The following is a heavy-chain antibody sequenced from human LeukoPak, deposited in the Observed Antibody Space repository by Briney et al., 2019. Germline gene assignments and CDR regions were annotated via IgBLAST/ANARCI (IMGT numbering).Heavy chain of an antibody. Sequence: GGSLRLSCAASGFTFSSYAMSWVRQAPGKGLEGVSGISGSGGSTYYADSVKGRFTISRDNSKNTVYLQMNSLRTEDTAVYYCAKTPKIRGVSNFDYWGQGTLVTVSS. CDR1: GFTFSSYA. D-gene: IGHD3-10*01. V-gene: IGHV3-23*01. CDR3: AKTPKIRGVSNFDY. CDR2: ISGSGGST. J-gene: IGHJ4*02.